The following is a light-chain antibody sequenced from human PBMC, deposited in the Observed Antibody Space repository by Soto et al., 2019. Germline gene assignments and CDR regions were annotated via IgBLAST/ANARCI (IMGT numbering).Light chain of an antibody. CDR3: QQYRDYPWT. CDR2: GVS. J-gene: IGKJ1*01. V-gene: IGKV3-20*01. Sequence: EIVLTQAPGTLPLSPAKRATLSCRASQSVSNNYLAWYQQKPGQAPRLLIYGVSIRATGIPDRFAGSGSGPDFTLTISRLQPDDFTAFYCQQYRDYPWTFGQGTKVDIK. CDR1: QSVSNNY.